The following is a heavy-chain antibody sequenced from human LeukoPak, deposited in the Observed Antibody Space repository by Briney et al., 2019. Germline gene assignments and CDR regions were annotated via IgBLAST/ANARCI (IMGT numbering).Heavy chain of an antibody. CDR2: IYYGGST. J-gene: IGHJ4*02. CDR1: GGSISSYY. V-gene: IGHV4-59*01. D-gene: IGHD6-13*01. Sequence: PSETLSLTCTVSGGSISSYYWSWIRQPPGKGLEWIGYIYYGGSTNYNPSLKSRVTISVDTSKNQFSLNLSSVTAADTAMYYCARGTSSWYSAYFDFWGQGTLVTVSS. CDR3: ARGTSSWYSAYFDF.